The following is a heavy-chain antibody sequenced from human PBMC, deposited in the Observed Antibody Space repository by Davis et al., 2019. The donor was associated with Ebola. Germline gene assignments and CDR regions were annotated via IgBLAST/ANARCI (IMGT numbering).Heavy chain of an antibody. CDR2: IIPIFGTA. CDR1: GGSFSSYA. V-gene: IGHV1-69*13. J-gene: IGHJ6*02. Sequence: SVKVSCKASGGSFSSYAISWVRQAPGQGCEWMGGIIPIFGTANYAQKFQGRVTITADESTSTAYMELSILRSEDTAVYYCAGSLHPYENYYYYYGMDVWGQGTTVTVSS. CDR3: AGSLHPYENYYYYYGMDV. D-gene: IGHD5-12*01.